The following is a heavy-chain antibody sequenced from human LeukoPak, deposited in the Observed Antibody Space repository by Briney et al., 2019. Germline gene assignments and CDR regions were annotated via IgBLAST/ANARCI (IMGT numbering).Heavy chain of an antibody. CDR2: IDYSGST. V-gene: IGHV4-30-4*01. J-gene: IGHJ4*02. D-gene: IGHD3-16*01. CDR1: GGSISSGDYY. Sequence: SETLSLTCTVSGGSISSGDYYWSWIRQPPGKGLEWIGYIDYSGSTYYNPSLKSRVTISVDTSKNQFSLKLSSVTAADTAVYYCARAGSDLVWAYYFDYWGQGTLVTVSS. CDR3: ARAGSDLVWAYYFDY.